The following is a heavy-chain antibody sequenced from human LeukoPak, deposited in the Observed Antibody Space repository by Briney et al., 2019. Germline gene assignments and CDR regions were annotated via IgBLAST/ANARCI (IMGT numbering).Heavy chain of an antibody. CDR2: ISSSSSVI. CDR1: GFTFSDYL. Sequence: PGGSLRLSCAASGFTFSDYLMTWVRQAPGKGLEWVSHISSSSSVIYSADSVKGRFTISRDNAKNSLYLQMNSLRAEDTAVYYCARTSYGDRFFDYRGQGTLVTVSS. D-gene: IGHD4-17*01. J-gene: IGHJ4*02. V-gene: IGHV3-48*04. CDR3: ARTSYGDRFFDY.